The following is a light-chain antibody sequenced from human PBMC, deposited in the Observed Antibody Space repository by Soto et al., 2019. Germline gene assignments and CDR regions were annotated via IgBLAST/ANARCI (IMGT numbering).Light chain of an antibody. Sequence: QSALTQPASVSGSPGQSITISCTGTSSDVGGYNYVSWYQQHPGKAPKLMIYEVSNRPSGVSNRFSGSKSGNTASLTLSGLQAEDEDDYYCSSYTSSSTRVFGGGTQLTVL. J-gene: IGLJ3*02. CDR3: SSYTSSSTRV. CDR2: EVS. CDR1: SSDVGGYNY. V-gene: IGLV2-14*01.